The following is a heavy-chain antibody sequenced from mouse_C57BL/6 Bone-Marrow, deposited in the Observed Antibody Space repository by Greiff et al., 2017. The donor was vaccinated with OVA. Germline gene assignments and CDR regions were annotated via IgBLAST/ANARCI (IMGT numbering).Heavy chain of an antibody. D-gene: IGHD2-1*01. CDR1: GFTFSSYA. CDR3: ARVRYGNYMFAY. V-gene: IGHV5-4*01. CDR2: ISDGGSYT. Sequence: EVQLVESGGGLVKPGGSLKLSCAASGFTFSSYAMSWVRQTPEKRLEWVATISDGGSYTYYPDNVKGRFTISRDNAKNNLYLQMSHLKSEDTAMYYCARVRYGNYMFAYWGQGTLVTVSA. J-gene: IGHJ3*01.